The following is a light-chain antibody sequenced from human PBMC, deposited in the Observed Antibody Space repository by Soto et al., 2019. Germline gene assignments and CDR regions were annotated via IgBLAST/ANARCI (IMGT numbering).Light chain of an antibody. CDR2: GAS. Sequence: DIQMTQSPSTLSASVGDIVTITCRASQSINNWLAWYQLKPGKAPKLLIYGASSLESGVPSRFSGSGSGTEFTLTISSLQPDDFATYYCQHYNGYFGQGTKLELK. CDR1: QSINNW. CDR3: QHYNGY. J-gene: IGKJ2*01. V-gene: IGKV1-5*03.